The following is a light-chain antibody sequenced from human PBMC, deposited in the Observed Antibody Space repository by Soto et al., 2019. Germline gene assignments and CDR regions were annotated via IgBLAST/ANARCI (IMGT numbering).Light chain of an antibody. J-gene: IGKJ2*01. CDR1: QSVTNY. Sequence: DIPMTQSPFSLSASIGDRVTISCRASQSVTNYLNWYQQRPGGAPKLLIYATSNLQAGVPSRFSGGGFGTTFALTISSLQPEDFGTYYCQQSYSSPYTFGQGTKVEIK. V-gene: IGKV1-39*01. CDR3: QQSYSSPYT. CDR2: ATS.